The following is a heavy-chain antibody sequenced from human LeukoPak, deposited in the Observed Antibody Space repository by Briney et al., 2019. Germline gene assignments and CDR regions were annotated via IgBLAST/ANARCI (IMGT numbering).Heavy chain of an antibody. CDR3: ARDDNYGSGQPDD. CDR2: ISGYNGNT. Sequence: GASMKVSCKASGYTFTSYGITWARQAPGQGLEWMGWISGYNGNTNYAQKFQVRVTMTTDTSTSTVYMELRSLRSDDTAVYYCARDDNYGSGQPDDWGQGTLVTVSS. V-gene: IGHV1-18*01. D-gene: IGHD3-10*01. J-gene: IGHJ4*02. CDR1: GYTFTSYG.